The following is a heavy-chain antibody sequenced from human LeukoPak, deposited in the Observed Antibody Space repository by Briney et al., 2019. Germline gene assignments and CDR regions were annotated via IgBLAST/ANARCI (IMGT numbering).Heavy chain of an antibody. Sequence: PGGSLRLSCAASGFSVSTNYMSWVRQAQGQGLEWVSVIHGDETTYYADSVKDRFTVSRDDSKNTVYLQMNSLRPEDTAVYYCARESGYSTTWYAYYFDSWGQGTLVTVSS. CDR2: IHGDETT. CDR1: GFSVSTNY. D-gene: IGHD2-2*01. V-gene: IGHV3-66*02. J-gene: IGHJ4*02. CDR3: ARESGYSTTWYAYYFDS.